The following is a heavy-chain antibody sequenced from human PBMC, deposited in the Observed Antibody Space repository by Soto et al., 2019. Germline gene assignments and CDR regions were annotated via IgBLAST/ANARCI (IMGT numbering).Heavy chain of an antibody. CDR1: GGSISSYY. CDR3: ARVWYSSSPSMVSELYYYYGMDV. V-gene: IGHV4-59*01. J-gene: IGHJ6*02. D-gene: IGHD6-6*01. Sequence: SETLSLTCTVSGGSISSYYWSWFRQPPGKGLEWIGYIYYSGSTNYNPSLKSRVTISVDTSKNQFSLKLSSVTAADTAVYYCARVWYSSSPSMVSELYYYYGMDVWGQGTTVTVSS. CDR2: IYYSGST.